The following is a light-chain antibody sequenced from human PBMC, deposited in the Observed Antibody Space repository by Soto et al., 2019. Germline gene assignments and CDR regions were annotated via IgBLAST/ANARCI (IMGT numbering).Light chain of an antibody. CDR1: SGNIANNY. J-gene: IGLJ3*02. CDR2: DDD. V-gene: IGLV6-57*01. Sequence: NFMLTQPHSVSESPGKTVTISCTRSSGNIANNYVQWYQQRPGSSPTTVIYDDDQRPSGVPDRFSGFIDRSSNSASLTISGLTTGDEADYYCLSYDGSRQGVFGGGTQLTVL. CDR3: LSYDGSRQGV.